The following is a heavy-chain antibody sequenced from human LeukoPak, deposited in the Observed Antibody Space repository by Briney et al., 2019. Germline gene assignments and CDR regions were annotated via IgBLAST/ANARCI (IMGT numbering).Heavy chain of an antibody. V-gene: IGHV1-69*05. CDR2: ITPIFGTA. CDR3: ARSEDTAMVTFDY. D-gene: IGHD5-18*01. CDR1: GGTFSSYA. J-gene: IGHJ4*02. Sequence: ASVKVSCKASGGTFSSYAISWVRQAPGQGLEWMGGITPIFGTANYAQKFQGRVTITTDESTSTAYMELSSLRSEDTAVYYCARSEDTAMVTFDYWGQGTLVTVSS.